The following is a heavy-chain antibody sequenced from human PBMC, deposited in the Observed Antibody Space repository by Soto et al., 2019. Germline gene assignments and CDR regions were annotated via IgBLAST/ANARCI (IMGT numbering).Heavy chain of an antibody. D-gene: IGHD3-22*01. V-gene: IGHV1-2*02. Sequence: ASVKVSCKASGSSFSGYYIHWVRQAPGQGLEWMGRVSPNSGSTSYAQKFQGRVTVTWDTSFTTAYLELNSLRSDDSAMYWCARGGNLEYSSPGGDYYYAMDVWG. J-gene: IGHJ6*02. CDR2: VSPNSGST. CDR1: GSSFSGYY. CDR3: ARGGNLEYSSPGGDYYYAMDV.